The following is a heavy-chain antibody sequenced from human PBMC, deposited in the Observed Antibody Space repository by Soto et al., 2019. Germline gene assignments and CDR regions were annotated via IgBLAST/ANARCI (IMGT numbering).Heavy chain of an antibody. V-gene: IGHV3-30*18. CDR3: AKDSRYCTNGVCYTNYYYGIDV. CDR2: ISYDGSNK. D-gene: IGHD2-8*01. J-gene: IGHJ6*02. CDR1: GFTFSSYG. Sequence: GGSLRLSCAASGFTFSSYGMHWVRQAPGKGLEWVAVISYDGSNKYYADSVKGRFTISRDNYKNTLYLQMNSLRAEDTAVYYCAKDSRYCTNGVCYTNYYYGIDVWGQGTTVTVSS.